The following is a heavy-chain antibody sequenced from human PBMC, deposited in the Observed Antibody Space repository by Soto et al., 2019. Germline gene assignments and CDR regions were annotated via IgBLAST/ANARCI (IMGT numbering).Heavy chain of an antibody. V-gene: IGHV1-69*13. CDR3: AREGGCSSTSCYPWFDS. Sequence: SVKVSCKASGGTFSIYSISWVRQAPGQGLEWMGGIIPIFGTANYAQKFQGRVTITADESTSTAYMELSSLRSEDTAVYYCAREGGCSSTSCYPWFDSWGQGTLVTVSS. CDR2: IIPIFGTA. D-gene: IGHD2-2*01. CDR1: GGTFSIYS. J-gene: IGHJ5*01.